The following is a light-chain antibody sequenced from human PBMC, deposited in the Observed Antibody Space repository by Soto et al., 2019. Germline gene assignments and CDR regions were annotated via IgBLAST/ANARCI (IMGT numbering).Light chain of an antibody. CDR1: QAIRTW. J-gene: IGKJ1*01. V-gene: IGKV1-12*01. CDR2: GAS. CDR3: QQSNGFPGT. Sequence: DIQMTQSPSSVSAVVGDTVTIACRASQAIRTWLAWYQQKPGKAPNLLISGASSLQSGVPARFSGSGSGTDFTLNISSLQPEDFATYYCQQSNGFPGTFGQGTKVEIK.